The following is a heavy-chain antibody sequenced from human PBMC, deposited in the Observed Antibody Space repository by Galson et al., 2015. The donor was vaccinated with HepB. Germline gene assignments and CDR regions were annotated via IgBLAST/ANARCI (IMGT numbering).Heavy chain of an antibody. Sequence: SLRLSCAASGFTFSSYAMHWVRQAPGQGLEWVAVISYDGSNKYYADSVRGRFTITRDNSKNTLYLQMNSLRAEDTAVYYCARPRLGGARRVSYFDYWGQGTLVTVSS. D-gene: IGHD3-16*01. CDR3: ARPRLGGARRVSYFDY. J-gene: IGHJ4*02. CDR2: ISYDGSNK. V-gene: IGHV3-30-3*01. CDR1: GFTFSSYA.